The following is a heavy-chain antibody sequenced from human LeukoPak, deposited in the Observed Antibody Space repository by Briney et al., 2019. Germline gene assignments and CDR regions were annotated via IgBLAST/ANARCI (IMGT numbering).Heavy chain of an antibody. CDR3: ATVGCSSTSCSTGYYYYYYMDV. V-gene: IGHV1-24*01. CDR1: GYTLTELS. CDR2: FDPEDGET. J-gene: IGHJ6*03. Sequence: ASVKVSGKVSGYTLTELSMHWVRQAPGKGLEWMGGFDPEDGETIYAQKFQGRVTMTEDTSTDTAYMELSSLRSEDAAVYYCATVGCSSTSCSTGYYYYYYMDVWGKGTTVTVSS. D-gene: IGHD2-2*02.